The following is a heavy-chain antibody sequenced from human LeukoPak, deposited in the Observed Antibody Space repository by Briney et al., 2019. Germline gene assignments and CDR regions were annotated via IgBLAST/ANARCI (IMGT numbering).Heavy chain of an antibody. D-gene: IGHD5-12*01. CDR3: ARAESGYSGYRNGYYYYYMDV. V-gene: IGHV4-4*07. CDR2: IYTSGST. Sequence: KTSETLSLTCTVSGGSISSYYWSWIRQPAGKGLEWIGRIYTSGSTNYNPSLKSRVTMSADTSKNQFSLRLTSVTAADTAVYYCARAESGYSGYRNGYYYYYMDVWGKGTTLTVSS. CDR1: GGSISSYY. J-gene: IGHJ6*03.